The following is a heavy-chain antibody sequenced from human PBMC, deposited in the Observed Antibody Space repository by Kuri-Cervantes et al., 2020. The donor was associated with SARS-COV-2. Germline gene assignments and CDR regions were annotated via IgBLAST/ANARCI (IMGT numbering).Heavy chain of an antibody. V-gene: IGHV4-39*01. CDR2: IYHSGST. CDR3: ARHGLEYQLLSYFDY. Sequence: SETLSLTCTVSGGSISSSSYHWGWIRQPPGKGLEWVGSIYHSGSTYYNPSLKSRVTISVDTSKNQFSLKLSSVTAADTAVYYCARHGLEYQLLSYFDYWGQGTLVTVSS. D-gene: IGHD2-2*01. CDR1: GGSISSSSYH. J-gene: IGHJ4*02.